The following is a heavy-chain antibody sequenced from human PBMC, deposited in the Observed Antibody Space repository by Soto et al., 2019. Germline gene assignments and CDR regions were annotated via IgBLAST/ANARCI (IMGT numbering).Heavy chain of an antibody. Sequence: EVQLVESGGGLVQPGGSLRLSCIASGFTLSTYSMTWVRQAPGKGLEWLSYISKSSTTINYADSVKGRFTISRDNAKNSVYLEMSSLRDEDSAVYYCARDPPNFYYYGMDVWGHGATVTVSS. CDR3: ARDPPNFYYYGMDV. CDR1: GFTLSTYS. V-gene: IGHV3-48*02. CDR2: ISKSSTTI. J-gene: IGHJ6*02.